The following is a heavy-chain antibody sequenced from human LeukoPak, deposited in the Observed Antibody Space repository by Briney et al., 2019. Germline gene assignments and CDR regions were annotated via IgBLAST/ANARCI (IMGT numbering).Heavy chain of an antibody. Sequence: GGSLRLSCVATGFSFSSYAMCWVRQAPGKRLEWVSGISDSGGDTFYADSVKGRFTISRGNSKNTLFLQMNSLRAEDTAVYYCAKVRLATKLTTEFDYWGQGTLVTVSS. J-gene: IGHJ4*02. CDR3: AKVRLATKLTTEFDY. CDR1: GFSFSSYA. CDR2: ISDSGGDT. D-gene: IGHD4-17*01. V-gene: IGHV3-23*01.